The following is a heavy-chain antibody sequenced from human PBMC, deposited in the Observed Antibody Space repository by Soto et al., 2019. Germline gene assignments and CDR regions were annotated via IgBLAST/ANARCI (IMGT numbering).Heavy chain of an antibody. CDR2: IYHSGST. V-gene: IGHV4-30-2*01. D-gene: IGHD3-9*01. CDR3: ARVQANAYYDILTGYLDN. J-gene: IGHJ4*02. CDR1: GGSISSGGYS. Sequence: SETLSLTCAVSGGSISSGGYSWSWIRQPPGKGLEWIGYIYHSGSTYYNPSLKSRVTISVDRSKNQFSLKLSSVTAADTAVYYCARVQANAYYDILTGYLDNWGQGTLVTVSS.